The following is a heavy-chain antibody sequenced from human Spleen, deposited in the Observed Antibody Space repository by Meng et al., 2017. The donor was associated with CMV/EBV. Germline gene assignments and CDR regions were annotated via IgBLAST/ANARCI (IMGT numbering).Heavy chain of an antibody. J-gene: IGHJ4*02. CDR1: GYPFTDHY. CDR2: INPNSGVT. V-gene: IGHV1-2*02. Sequence: CKASGYPFTDHYIHWVRQASGQGLQWMGWINPNSGVTNYPQKFQARVTLTRDTSITTVYMELSRLRSDDTAVYYCVRGKHPPFVWFDYWAQGTLVTVSS. D-gene: IGHD6-6*01. CDR3: VRGKHPPFVWFDY.